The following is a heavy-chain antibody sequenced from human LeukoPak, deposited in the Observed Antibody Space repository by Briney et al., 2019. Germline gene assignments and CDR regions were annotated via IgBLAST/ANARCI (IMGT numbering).Heavy chain of an antibody. V-gene: IGHV1-24*01. CDR1: GYSLTELS. CDR3: ATHGPTGYYDDY. J-gene: IGHJ4*02. D-gene: IGHD3-22*01. Sequence: ASVKVSCKVSGYSLTELSMHWGRQAPGKGLEWMGGFDPEDGETIYAQKFQGRVTMTEDTSTDTAYMELSSLRSEDTAVYYCATHGPTGYYDDYWGQGTLVTVSS. CDR2: FDPEDGET.